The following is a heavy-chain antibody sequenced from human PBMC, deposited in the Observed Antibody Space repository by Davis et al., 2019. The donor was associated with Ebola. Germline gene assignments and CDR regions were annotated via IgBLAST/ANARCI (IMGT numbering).Heavy chain of an antibody. CDR3: AKDYGSGSWGDYYGMDV. CDR2: ISWNSGSI. J-gene: IGHJ6*02. V-gene: IGHV3-9*01. D-gene: IGHD3-10*01. Sequence: SLKISCAASGFTFDDYAMHWVRQAPGKGLEWVSGISWNSGSIGYADSVKGRFTISRDNAKNYLYLQMNSLRAEDTALYYCAKDYGSGSWGDYYGMDVWGQGTTVTVSS. CDR1: GFTFDDYA.